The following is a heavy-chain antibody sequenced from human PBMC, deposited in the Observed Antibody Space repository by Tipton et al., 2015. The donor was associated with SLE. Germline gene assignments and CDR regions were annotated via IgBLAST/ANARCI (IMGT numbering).Heavy chain of an antibody. CDR2: IYYSGST. Sequence: LRLSCNVSGGSISSSSYYWGWIRQPPGKGLEWIGSIYYSGSTYYNPSLKSRVTISVDTSKNQFSLKLSSVTAADTAMYYCARPGSGWSYFDYWGQGTLVTVSS. V-gene: IGHV4-39*07. CDR1: GGSISSSSYY. J-gene: IGHJ4*02. D-gene: IGHD6-19*01. CDR3: ARPGSGWSYFDY.